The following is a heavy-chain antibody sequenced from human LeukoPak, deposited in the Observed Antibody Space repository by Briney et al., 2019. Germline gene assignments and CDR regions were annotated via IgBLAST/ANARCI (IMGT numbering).Heavy chain of an antibody. Sequence: ASVKVSCKASGYTFTRYAMNWVRQAPGQGLEWMGWINTNSGKPTYAQGFTGRFVFSLDTSVSTTFLYINNLKADDTAVYYFARGGGARLRYPFDYWGQGTLVTVSS. CDR1: GYTFTRYA. CDR2: INTNSGKP. J-gene: IGHJ4*02. CDR3: ARGGGARLRYPFDY. D-gene: IGHD3-16*01. V-gene: IGHV7-4-1*02.